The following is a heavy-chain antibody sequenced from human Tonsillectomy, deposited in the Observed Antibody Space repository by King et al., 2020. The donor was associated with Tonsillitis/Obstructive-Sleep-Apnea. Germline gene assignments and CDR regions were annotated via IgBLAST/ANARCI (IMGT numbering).Heavy chain of an antibody. D-gene: IGHD2-2*01. CDR3: ARHWYCSSTSCYLVDY. Sequence: VQLVESGAEVKKPGESLRISCKGSGYSFTNYWISWVRQMPGKGLEWMGRIDPSYSYTNYSPSFQGHVTISADKSISTAYLQWSSLTASDTAMYYCARHWYCSSTSCYLVDYWGQGTLVTVSS. V-gene: IGHV5-10-1*01. CDR1: GYSFTNYW. J-gene: IGHJ4*02. CDR2: IDPSYSYT.